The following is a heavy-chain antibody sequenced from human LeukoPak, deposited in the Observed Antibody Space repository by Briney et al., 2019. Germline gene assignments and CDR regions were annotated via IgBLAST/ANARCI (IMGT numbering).Heavy chain of an antibody. J-gene: IGHJ6*02. V-gene: IGHV3-48*04. CDR3: VMDMDV. CDR1: GFTFSSYS. Sequence: PGGSLILSCAGSGFTFSSYSMNWVRQAPGKGLEWVSYISSSSTTIYYADSVKGRFTISRDNAKNSLYLQMNSLRAEDTAVYYCVMDMDVWGQGTTVTVSS. CDR2: ISSSSTTI.